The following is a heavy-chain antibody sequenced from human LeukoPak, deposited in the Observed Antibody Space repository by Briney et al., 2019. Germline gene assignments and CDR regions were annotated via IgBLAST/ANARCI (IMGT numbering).Heavy chain of an antibody. V-gene: IGHV3-23*01. CDR2: ISASGGST. Sequence: VGSLRLSCAASGFTLSSYAMSWVRQAPGKGLEWVSSISASGGSTNYADSVKGRFTISRDNSKNTVYLQMNSLRAEDTAVHYCAKVMKGSERLTMVRGVIIKTAGLYYMDVWGKGTTVTVSS. J-gene: IGHJ6*03. CDR1: GFTLSSYA. D-gene: IGHD3-10*01. CDR3: AKVMKGSERLTMVRGVIIKTAGLYYMDV.